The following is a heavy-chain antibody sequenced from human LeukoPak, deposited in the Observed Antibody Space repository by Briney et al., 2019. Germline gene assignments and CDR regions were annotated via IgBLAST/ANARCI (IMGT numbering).Heavy chain of an antibody. D-gene: IGHD4-11*01. Sequence: GGSLRLSCTASGFTFSNYAMSWVRQAPGKGLVWVSAITSSGGDTYYADSVKGRFTFSIDNSKNTLYLQMTSLRPEDTAIYYCAKAYYNDYAFDYWGQGTLVTVSS. CDR1: GFTFSNYA. CDR3: AKAYYNDYAFDY. J-gene: IGHJ4*02. V-gene: IGHV3-23*01. CDR2: ITSSGGDT.